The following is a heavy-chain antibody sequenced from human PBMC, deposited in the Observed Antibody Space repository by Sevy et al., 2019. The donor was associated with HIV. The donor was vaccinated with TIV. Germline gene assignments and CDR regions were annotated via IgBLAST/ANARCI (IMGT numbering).Heavy chain of an antibody. V-gene: IGHV3-30*18. Sequence: GGSLRLSCAASGFTFSSYGMHWVRQAPGKGLECVAVISYDGSNKYYADSVKGRFTISRDNSKNTLYLQMNSLRAEDTAVYYCAKASLAARRVYYYYGMDVWGQGTTVTVSS. CDR2: ISYDGSNK. CDR1: GFTFSSYG. J-gene: IGHJ6*02. D-gene: IGHD6-6*01. CDR3: AKASLAARRVYYYYGMDV.